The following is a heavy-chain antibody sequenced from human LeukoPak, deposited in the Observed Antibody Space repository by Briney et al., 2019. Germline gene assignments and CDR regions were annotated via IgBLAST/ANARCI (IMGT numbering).Heavy chain of an antibody. CDR1: GFTFSSYA. J-gene: IGHJ4*02. CDR2: ISGSGGST. Sequence: GGSLRLSCAASGFTFSSYAMNWVRQAPGKGLGWVSAISGSGGSTYYADSVKGRFTISRDNSKNTLYLQMNSLRAEATAVYYCAKTMVRGVIITILDDWGQGTLVTVSS. D-gene: IGHD3-10*01. CDR3: AKTMVRGVIITILDD. V-gene: IGHV3-23*01.